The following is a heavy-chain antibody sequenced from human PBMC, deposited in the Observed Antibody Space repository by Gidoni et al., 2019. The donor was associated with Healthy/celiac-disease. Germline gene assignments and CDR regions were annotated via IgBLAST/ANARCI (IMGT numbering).Heavy chain of an antibody. CDR1: GFTFAAYA. CDR2: ISWNSGSI. CDR3: AKEHCSGGSCYSATFDY. V-gene: IGHV3-9*01. D-gene: IGHD2-15*01. Sequence: EVQLVESGGGLVQPGRSLILSCAASGFTFAAYAMHWVRQAPGKGLEWVSGISWNSGSIGYADYVKGRFTISRDNAKNSLYLQMNSLRAEDTALYYCAKEHCSGGSCYSATFDYWGQGTLVTVSS. J-gene: IGHJ4*02.